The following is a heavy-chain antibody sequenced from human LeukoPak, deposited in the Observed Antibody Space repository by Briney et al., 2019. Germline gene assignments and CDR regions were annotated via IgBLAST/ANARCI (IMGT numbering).Heavy chain of an antibody. Sequence: ASVKVSCKASGYTFTSYDINWVRQATGQGLEWMGWMNPNSGNTGYAQKFQGRVTMTRNTSISTAYMELSSLRSEDMAVYYCARAKVTSNYYYYYYMDVWGKGTTVTVSS. CDR1: GYTFTSYD. V-gene: IGHV1-8*01. D-gene: IGHD2/OR15-2a*01. CDR3: ARAKVTSNYYYYYYMDV. CDR2: MNPNSGNT. J-gene: IGHJ6*03.